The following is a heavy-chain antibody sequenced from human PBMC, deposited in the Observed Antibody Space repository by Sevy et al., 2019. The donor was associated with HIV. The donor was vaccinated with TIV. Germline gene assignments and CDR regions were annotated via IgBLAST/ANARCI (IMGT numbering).Heavy chain of an antibody. D-gene: IGHD4-17*01. CDR3: ASDTPGKDYGDPLLDYYGMDV. CDR2: IYSGGST. Sequence: GGSLRLSCAASGFTVSSNYMSWVRQAPGKGLEWVSVIYSGGSTYYADSVKGRFTISRDNSKNTLYLQMNNLRAEDTAVYYCASDTPGKDYGDPLLDYYGMDVWGQGTTVTVSS. CDR1: GFTVSSNY. V-gene: IGHV3-53*01. J-gene: IGHJ6*02.